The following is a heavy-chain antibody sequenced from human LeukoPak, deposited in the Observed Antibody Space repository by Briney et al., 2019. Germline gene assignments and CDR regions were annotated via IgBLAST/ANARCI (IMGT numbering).Heavy chain of an antibody. CDR3: ARRDDSRYYFDY. D-gene: IGHD3-22*01. J-gene: IGHJ4*02. CDR1: GGTFSSYA. V-gene: IGHV1-69*13. Sequence: ASVKVSCKASGGTFSSYAISWVRQAPGQGLEWMGGIIPIFGTANYAQKFQGRVTITADESTSTAYMELSSLRSEDTAVYYCARRDDSRYYFDYWGQGTLVTVSS. CDR2: IIPIFGTA.